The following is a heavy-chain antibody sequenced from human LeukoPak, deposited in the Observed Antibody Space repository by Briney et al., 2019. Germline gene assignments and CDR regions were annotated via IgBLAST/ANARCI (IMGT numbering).Heavy chain of an antibody. Sequence: ASAKVSSKTSRYTLTNYDINTVRQATGQGLEWLGWMSPGSGYTGYAQKFQGRVTMTRDISITTAYVELSSLRSEDTAVYYCARGIEAGVDYWGQGTLVTVPS. D-gene: IGHD6-25*01. J-gene: IGHJ4*02. CDR2: MSPGSGYT. CDR3: ARGIEAGVDY. V-gene: IGHV1-8*02. CDR1: RYTLTNYD.